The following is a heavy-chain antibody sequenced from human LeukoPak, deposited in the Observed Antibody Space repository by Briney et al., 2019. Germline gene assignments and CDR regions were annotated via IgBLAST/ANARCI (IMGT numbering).Heavy chain of an antibody. Sequence: GGSLRLSCAASGFTFSSYSMNWVRQAPGKGLEWVSYISSSSSSPIYYADSVKGRFTISRDNAKNSLYLQMNSLRDEDTAVYYCARVGYYSSGPFSYFDYWGQGTLVTVSS. CDR1: GFTFSSYS. D-gene: IGHD3-10*01. CDR2: ISSSSSSPI. CDR3: ARVGYYSSGPFSYFDY. V-gene: IGHV3-48*02. J-gene: IGHJ4*02.